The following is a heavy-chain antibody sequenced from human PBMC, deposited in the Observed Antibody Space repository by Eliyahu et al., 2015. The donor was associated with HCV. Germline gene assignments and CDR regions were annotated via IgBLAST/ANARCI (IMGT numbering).Heavy chain of an antibody. CDR1: XGSFSGYY. Sequence: QVQLQQWGAGLLKPSETLSLTCXVYXGSFSGYYWSWIRQPPGKGLEWIGEINHSGSTNYNPSLKSRVTISVDTSKNQFSLKLSSVTAADTAVYYCARMYGDYQGVWGKGTTVTVSS. CDR2: INHSGST. V-gene: IGHV4-34*01. J-gene: IGHJ6*03. D-gene: IGHD4-17*01. CDR3: ARMYGDYQGV.